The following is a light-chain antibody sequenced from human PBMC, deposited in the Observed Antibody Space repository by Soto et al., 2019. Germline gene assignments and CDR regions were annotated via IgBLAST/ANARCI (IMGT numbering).Light chain of an antibody. CDR2: SNN. CDR1: SSNIGSST. J-gene: IGLJ1*01. V-gene: IGLV1-44*01. CDR3: ATWDDSLKGYV. Sequence: QSVLTQPPSASGTPGQRVTISCSGSSSNIGSSTVTWYQQLPGAAPTVLIHSNNQRPSGVPDRFSGSKSGTSASLAISGLQSDDGADYYCATWDDSLKGYVFGTGTKLTVL.